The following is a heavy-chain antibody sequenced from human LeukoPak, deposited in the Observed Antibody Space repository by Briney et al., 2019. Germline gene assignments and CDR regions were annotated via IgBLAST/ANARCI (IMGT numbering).Heavy chain of an antibody. CDR1: GFTFSSYT. J-gene: IGHJ4*02. CDR3: ARDRGYSSRHPFDS. V-gene: IGHV3-33*01. CDR2: ILSDGSNE. Sequence: GGSLRLSCVASGFTFSSYTMHWVRQAPGKGLEWVALILSDGSNEYYADSVKGRFTISRDNSESTLYLQMNSLRAEDTAEYFCARDRGYSSRHPFDSWGQGTLVTVSS. D-gene: IGHD5-12*01.